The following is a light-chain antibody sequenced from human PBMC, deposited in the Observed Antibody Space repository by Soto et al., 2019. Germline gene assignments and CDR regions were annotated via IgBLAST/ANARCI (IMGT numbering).Light chain of an antibody. CDR2: AAS. CDR1: QDISSL. CDR3: QQSSSTPRT. Sequence: IRLIQSASYLSASVGGRVTITCRASQDISSLLAWYQQKPGKAPKLLIYAASSLQSGVPSRFSGSGSGTDFTLTISTLQPEDFATYNCQQSSSTPRTFGQGTKVDIK. V-gene: IGKV1-39*01. J-gene: IGKJ1*01.